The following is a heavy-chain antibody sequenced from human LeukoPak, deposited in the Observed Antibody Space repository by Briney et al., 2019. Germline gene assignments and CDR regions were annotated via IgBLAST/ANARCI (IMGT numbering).Heavy chain of an antibody. CDR2: INWNGGST. J-gene: IGHJ4*02. V-gene: IGHV3-20*04. Sequence: GGSLRLSCAASGFTFDDYGMSWVRQATGKGLEWVSGINWNGGSTGYADSVKGRFTISRDNAKNSLYLQMNSLRAEDTALYYCARDHSSGWSARGFDYWGQGTLVAVSS. CDR3: ARDHSSGWSARGFDY. D-gene: IGHD6-19*01. CDR1: GFTFDDYG.